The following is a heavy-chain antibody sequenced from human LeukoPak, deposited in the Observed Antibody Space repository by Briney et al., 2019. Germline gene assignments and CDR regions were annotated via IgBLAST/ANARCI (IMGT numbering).Heavy chain of an antibody. CDR1: GFTFSSYS. D-gene: IGHD2-2*01. CDR3: AREGYCSSTSCFSEGDFDY. V-gene: IGHV3-21*01. J-gene: IGHJ4*02. CDR2: ISSSSSYI. Sequence: GGSLRLSCAASGFTFSSYSMNWVRQAPGKGLEWASSISSSSSYIYYADSVKGRFTISRDNAKNSLYLQMNSLRAEDTAVYYCAREGYCSSTSCFSEGDFDYWGQGTLVTVSS.